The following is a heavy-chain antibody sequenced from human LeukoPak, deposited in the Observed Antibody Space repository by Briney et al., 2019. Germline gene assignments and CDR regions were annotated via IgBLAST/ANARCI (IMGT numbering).Heavy chain of an antibody. V-gene: IGHV1-69*13. D-gene: IGHD3-10*01. CDR2: IIPIFGTA. CDR3: ARSPAAPRSGSYTSCYFDY. Sequence: SVKVSCKASGGTFSSYAISWVRQAPGQGLEWMGGIIPIFGTANYAQKFQGRVTITADESTSTAYMELSSLRSEDTAVYYCARSPAAPRSGSYTSCYFDYWGQGTLVTVSS. J-gene: IGHJ4*02. CDR1: GGTFSSYA.